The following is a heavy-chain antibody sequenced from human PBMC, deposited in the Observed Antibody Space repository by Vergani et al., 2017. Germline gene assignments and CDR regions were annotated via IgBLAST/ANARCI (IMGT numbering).Heavy chain of an antibody. CDR3: AGPQETSAYYYGGFDY. Sequence: EVQLLESGGGLVRPGGSLRLSCAASGFTFSTYAMTWVRQAPGKGLEWVSTISSDGGSTYYADSVKGRFTISRDNSKNTLSLQMNSLTAEDTAIYYCAGPQETSAYYYGGFDYWGQGILVTVSS. V-gene: IGHV3-23*01. CDR1: GFTFSTYA. J-gene: IGHJ4*02. D-gene: IGHD3-22*01. CDR2: ISSDGGST.